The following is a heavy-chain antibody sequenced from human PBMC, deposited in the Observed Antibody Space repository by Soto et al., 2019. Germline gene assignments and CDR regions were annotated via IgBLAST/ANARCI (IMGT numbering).Heavy chain of an antibody. CDR2: IWSDGINK. Sequence: QVQLVESGGGVVQPGRSLRLSCAASGFTLSNYGMHWVRQAPVKGLEWVAVIWSDGINKYYADAVKGRFTISRDNSKNTLYLQMNSLRAEDTAVYYCARDAGGSPFEFNYWGQGTLVTVSS. CDR1: GFTLSNYG. CDR3: ARDAGGSPFEFNY. J-gene: IGHJ4*02. D-gene: IGHD2-15*01. V-gene: IGHV3-33*01.